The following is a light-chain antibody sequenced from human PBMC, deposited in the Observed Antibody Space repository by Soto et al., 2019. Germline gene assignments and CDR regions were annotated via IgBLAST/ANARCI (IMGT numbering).Light chain of an antibody. Sequence: DIRMTQSPSTLSASVGDRVTITCRASQSISSWLAWYQQKPGKAPKLLIYDASSLESGVPSRFSGSGSGTEFTLTISSLQPDDFATYYCQQYNSLWTFGQGTK. V-gene: IGKV1-5*01. CDR3: QQYNSLWT. J-gene: IGKJ1*01. CDR1: QSISSW. CDR2: DAS.